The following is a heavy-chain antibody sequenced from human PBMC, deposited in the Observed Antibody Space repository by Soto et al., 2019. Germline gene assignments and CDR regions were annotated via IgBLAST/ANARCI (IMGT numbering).Heavy chain of an antibody. CDR1: GITFTSYA. CDR3: VSVDGVNDAFDI. CDR2: ISYDGINK. Sequence: QVQVVESGGGVVQPGRSLRLSCTASGITFTSYAMHWVRQAPGKGLEWVAVISYDGINKYYADSVKGRFTISRDNSKNTLYLQMNSLRAEETADYYCVSVDGVNDAFDIWGQGTVVTVSS. J-gene: IGHJ3*02. V-gene: IGHV3-30-3*01. D-gene: IGHD2-8*01.